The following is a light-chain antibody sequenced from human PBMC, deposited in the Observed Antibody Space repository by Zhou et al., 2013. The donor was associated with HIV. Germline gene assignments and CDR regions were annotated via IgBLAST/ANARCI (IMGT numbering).Light chain of an antibody. CDR3: QQYNDWPPA. V-gene: IGKV3-20*01. CDR1: QSISSSY. CDR2: GAS. J-gene: IGKJ1*01. Sequence: EIVLTQSPGTLSLSPGERATLSCRASQSISSSYLAWYQQKPGQAPRLLIYGASSRATGIPDRFSGSGSGTDFTLTISRLEPEDFALYFCQQYNDWPPAFGQGTQVAIK.